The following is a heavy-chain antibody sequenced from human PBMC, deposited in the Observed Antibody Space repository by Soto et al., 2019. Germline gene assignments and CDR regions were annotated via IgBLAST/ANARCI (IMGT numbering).Heavy chain of an antibody. CDR1: GFTFSSYS. CDR3: ARDATISADFDY. J-gene: IGHJ4*02. Sequence: EVQLVESGGGLVKPGGSLRLSCVASGFTFSSYSMNWVRQAPGKGLEWVSSISSSSSYIYYADSVKGRFTISRDNAKNPLYLQMNSLRAEDTAVYYCARDATISADFDYWGQGTLVTVSS. V-gene: IGHV3-21*01. D-gene: IGHD5-12*01. CDR2: ISSSSSYI.